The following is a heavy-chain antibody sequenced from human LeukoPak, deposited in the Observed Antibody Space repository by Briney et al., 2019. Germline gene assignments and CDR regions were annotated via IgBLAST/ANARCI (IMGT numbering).Heavy chain of an antibody. D-gene: IGHD1-1*01. CDR3: ARGRFDIPTTGPGLGI. J-gene: IGHJ3*02. CDR2: ISGSGGST. CDR1: GFTFSSYA. Sequence: GGSLRLSCAASGFTFSSYAMGWVRQAPGKGLEWVSAISGSGGSTYYADSVKGRFTISRDNSKNTLYLQMNSLRAEDTAVYYCARGRFDIPTTGPGLGIWGQGTLVTVSS. V-gene: IGHV3-23*01.